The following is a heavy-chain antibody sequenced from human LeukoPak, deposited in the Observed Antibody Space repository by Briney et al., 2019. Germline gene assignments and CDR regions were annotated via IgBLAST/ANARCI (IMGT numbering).Heavy chain of an antibody. D-gene: IGHD6-13*01. CDR3: ASRSPGYSSSWYDLTAY. Sequence: SVKVSCKASGGTFSSYAISWVRQAPGQGLEWMGGIIPIFGTANYAQKFQGRVTITAGESTSTAYMELSSLRSEDTAVYYCASRSPGYSSSWYDLTAYWGQGTLVTVSS. CDR1: GGTFSSYA. CDR2: IIPIFGTA. J-gene: IGHJ4*02. V-gene: IGHV1-69*13.